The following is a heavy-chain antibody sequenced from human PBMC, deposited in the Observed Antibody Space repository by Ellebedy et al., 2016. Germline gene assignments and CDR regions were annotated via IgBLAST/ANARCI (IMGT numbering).Heavy chain of an antibody. Sequence: SETLSLTCTVSGGSISSGGYYWSWIRQHPGKGLEWIGYIYYSGSTYYNPSLKSRVTISVDTSKNQFSLKLSSVTAADTAVYYCARDDTAMVGVDYYYGMDVWGQGTTVTVSS. V-gene: IGHV4-31*03. CDR2: IYYSGST. D-gene: IGHD5-18*01. CDR3: ARDDTAMVGVDYYYGMDV. CDR1: GGSISSGGYY. J-gene: IGHJ6*02.